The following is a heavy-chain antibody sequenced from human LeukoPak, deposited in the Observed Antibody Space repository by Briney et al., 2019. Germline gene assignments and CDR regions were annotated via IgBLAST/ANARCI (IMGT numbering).Heavy chain of an antibody. CDR3: ARQRTKLSSGYPD. CDR1: GGSISSYY. CDR2: IYYSGST. J-gene: IGHJ4*02. Sequence: SETLSLTCTVSGGSISSYYWSWIRQPPGKGLEWIGYIYYSGSTNYNPSLKSRVTISVDTSKNQFSLKLSSVTAADTAVYYCARQRTKLSSGYPDWGQGTLVTVSS. D-gene: IGHD3-22*01. V-gene: IGHV4-59*08.